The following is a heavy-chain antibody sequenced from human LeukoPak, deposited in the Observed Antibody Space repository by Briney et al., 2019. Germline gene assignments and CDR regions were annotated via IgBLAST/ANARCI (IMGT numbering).Heavy chain of an antibody. CDR2: ISSSGSTI. D-gene: IGHD3-9*01. CDR3: ARSSGYDILTGYTDAFDI. Sequence: GGSLRLSCAASGFTFSSYEMNWVRQAPGKGLEWVSYISSSGSTIYYADSVKGRFTISRDNAKNSLYLQMNSLRAEDTAVYYCARSSGYDILTGYTDAFDIWGQGTMVTVSS. J-gene: IGHJ3*02. V-gene: IGHV3-48*03. CDR1: GFTFSSYE.